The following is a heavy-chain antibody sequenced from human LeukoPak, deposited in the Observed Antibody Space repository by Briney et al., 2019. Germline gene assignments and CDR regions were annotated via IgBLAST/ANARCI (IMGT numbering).Heavy chain of an antibody. D-gene: IGHD4-23*01. CDR1: GFTFSDTW. V-gene: IGHV3-74*01. CDR3: ARVYGGPFDL. CDR2: INTDGSDA. J-gene: IGHJ4*02. Sequence: GGSLRLSCAASGFTFSDTWMHWVRQAPGKGLMWVARINTDGSDAVYAGSVKGRSTISRDNTQNTLHLQMHSLRAKDTAMYYCARVYGGPFDLWGQGNLVTVSS.